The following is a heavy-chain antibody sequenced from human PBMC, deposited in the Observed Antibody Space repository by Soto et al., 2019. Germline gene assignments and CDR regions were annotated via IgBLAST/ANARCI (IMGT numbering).Heavy chain of an antibody. CDR2: IYYSGST. CDR3: ASSPPKDAFDL. Sequence: QGQLQESGPGVVRPSQTLSLTCTVSGASISSGDHYWTWIRQPPGKGLEWIGYIYYSGSTFYNPSLNSRVTMSIDMSKSLFSLSLRSVTAADTAVYYGASSPPKDAFDLWGQGTMVIVSS. CDR1: GASISSGDHY. D-gene: IGHD6-6*01. J-gene: IGHJ3*01. V-gene: IGHV4-30-4*01.